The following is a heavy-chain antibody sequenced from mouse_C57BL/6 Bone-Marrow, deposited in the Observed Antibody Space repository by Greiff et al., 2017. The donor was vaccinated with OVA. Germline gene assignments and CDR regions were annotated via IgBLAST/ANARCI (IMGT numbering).Heavy chain of an antibody. V-gene: IGHV2-5*01. J-gene: IGHJ4*01. CDR2: IWRGGST. CDR3: AGTVVATREFYYAMDY. CDR1: GFSFTSYG. Sequence: VKLVESGPGLVQPSQSLSITCTVSGFSFTSYGVHWVRQSPGKGLEWLGVIWRGGSTDYNAAFMSRLSITKDNSKSQVFFKMNSLQADDTAIYYCAGTVVATREFYYAMDYWGQGTSVTVSS. D-gene: IGHD1-1*01.